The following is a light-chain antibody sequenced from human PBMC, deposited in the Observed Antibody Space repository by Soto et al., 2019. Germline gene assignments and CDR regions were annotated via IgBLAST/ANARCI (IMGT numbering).Light chain of an antibody. CDR1: QSISSNY. V-gene: IGKV3-20*01. CDR3: HQYGSAPAWT. J-gene: IGKJ1*01. Sequence: EIVLTQSPGTLSLFPGERATLSCMASQSISSNYLAWYQQKPGQAPRLLIHGASNRATGIPDRFSGAGSGTDFPLTISRLEPEDFAVYYCHQYGSAPAWTFGQGTKVEIK. CDR2: GAS.